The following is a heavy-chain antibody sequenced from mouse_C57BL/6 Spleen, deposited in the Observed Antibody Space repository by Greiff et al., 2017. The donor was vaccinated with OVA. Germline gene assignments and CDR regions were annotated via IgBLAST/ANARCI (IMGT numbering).Heavy chain of an antibody. CDR2: IYPGDGDT. CDR1: GYAFSSYW. Sequence: VKVQQSGAELVKPGASVKISCKASGYAFSSYWMNWVKQRPGKGLEWIGQIYPGDGDTNYNGKFKGKATLTADKSSSTAYMQLSSLTSEDSAVYFCARYSNYVNYAMDYWGQGTSVTVSS. CDR3: ARYSNYVNYAMDY. J-gene: IGHJ4*01. V-gene: IGHV1-80*01. D-gene: IGHD2-5*01.